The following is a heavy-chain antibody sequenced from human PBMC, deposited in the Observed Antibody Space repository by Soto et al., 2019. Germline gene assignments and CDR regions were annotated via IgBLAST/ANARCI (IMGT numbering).Heavy chain of an antibody. D-gene: IGHD1-26*01. Sequence: EVQVLESGGGLVQPGGSLRLSCAASGFTFISYAMSWVRQAPGKGLEWVSTISGSGGNTYYADSVKGRFTISRDNSKNTLYLQMNSLRGEDTAIYYCAKDRGSGNYGVNAFDIWGQGTMVTVSS. CDR2: ISGSGGNT. J-gene: IGHJ3*02. CDR3: AKDRGSGNYGVNAFDI. CDR1: GFTFISYA. V-gene: IGHV3-23*01.